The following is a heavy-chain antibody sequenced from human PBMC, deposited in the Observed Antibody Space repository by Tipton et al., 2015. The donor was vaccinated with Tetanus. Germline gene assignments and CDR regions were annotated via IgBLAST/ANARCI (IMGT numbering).Heavy chain of an antibody. Sequence: TLSLTCVVYGGSFGHYYWSWIRQPPGQGLEWIGEVSYSGSPNYNPSLKSRVTVSVDTSKNEFSLNLTSVTAADTAMYYCARGGQWRAHYGFELWGRGALGTVSS. CDR3: ARGGQWRAHYGFEL. J-gene: IGHJ2*01. CDR2: VSYSGSP. V-gene: IGHV4-34*01. CDR1: GGSFGHYY. D-gene: IGHD6-19*01.